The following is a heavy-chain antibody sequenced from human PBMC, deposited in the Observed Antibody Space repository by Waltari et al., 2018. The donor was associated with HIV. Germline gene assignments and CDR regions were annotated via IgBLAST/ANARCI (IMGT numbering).Heavy chain of an antibody. CDR3: ARVRNVDTAMVMSD. J-gene: IGHJ4*02. V-gene: IGHV4-39*07. D-gene: IGHD5-18*01. Sequence: QLQLQESGPGLVKSSETLSLTCTVSGGSITSSSYYWSWIRQPPGKGLEWIGSIYYSGSTYYNPSLKSRVTISVDTSKNQFSLKLSSVTAADTAVYYCARVRNVDTAMVMSDWGQGTLVTVSS. CDR1: GGSITSSSYY. CDR2: IYYSGST.